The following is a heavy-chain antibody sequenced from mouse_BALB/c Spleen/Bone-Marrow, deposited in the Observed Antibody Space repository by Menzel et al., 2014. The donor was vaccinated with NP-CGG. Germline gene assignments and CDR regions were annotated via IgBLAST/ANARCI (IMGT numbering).Heavy chain of an antibody. Sequence: VQLQQSGAELARPGASVKMSCKASGFTFTNYTMHWIRQRPGQGLEWIGYIDPSSDYTNYNQNFKDKATLTADKSSXTADMQRNSLTSEDFAVYSCGREARTGACFAHWAKGTLVTVSA. V-gene: IGHV1-4*01. D-gene: IGHD4-1*01. CDR3: GREARTGACFAH. J-gene: IGHJ3*01. CDR1: GFTFTNYT. CDR2: IDPSSDYT.